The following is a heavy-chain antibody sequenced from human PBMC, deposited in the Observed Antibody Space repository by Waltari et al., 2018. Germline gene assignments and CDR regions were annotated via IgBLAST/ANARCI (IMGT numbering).Heavy chain of an antibody. J-gene: IGHJ4*02. CDR2: ISSSSGSR. CDR1: GFTFSMHG. V-gene: IGHV3-48*02. Sequence: EVQLVESGGGLVHPGGSLRLSCAASGFTFSMHGMNWVRQAPGKGLEWLSYISSSSGSRYYADSVKGRFTISRDNAKNSLYLQMNSLRDEDTAVYYCARASEMGDYWGQGTLVNVSS. CDR3: ARASEMGDY.